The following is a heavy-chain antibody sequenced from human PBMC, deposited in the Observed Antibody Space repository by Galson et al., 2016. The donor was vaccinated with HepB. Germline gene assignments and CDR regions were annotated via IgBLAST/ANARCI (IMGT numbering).Heavy chain of an antibody. CDR2: IDIAGDT. Sequence: SLRLSCAASGFIFSNYDMHWVRQVAGKGLEWVSCIDIAGDTYYQDSVKGRFTISRENAKSTVYLQINSLSAEDTAVYYCVRGVAGCDYWGQGTLVTVSS. V-gene: IGHV3-13*01. CDR1: GFIFSNYD. D-gene: IGHD6-19*01. CDR3: VRGVAGCDY. J-gene: IGHJ4*02.